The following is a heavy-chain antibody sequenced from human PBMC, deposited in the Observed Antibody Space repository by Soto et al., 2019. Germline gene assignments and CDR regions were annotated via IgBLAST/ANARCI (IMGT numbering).Heavy chain of an antibody. V-gene: IGHV3-23*01. CDR1: GFTFSSYA. D-gene: IGHD3-9*01. J-gene: IGHJ4*02. CDR3: AKDRGRAFHWDY. Sequence: GGSLRLSCAASGFTFSSYAMSWVRQAPGKGLEWVSAISGSGGSTYYADSVKGRFTISRDNSTNTLYLQMNSLRAEDTAVYYCAKDRGRAFHWDYWGQGTLVTVSS. CDR2: ISGSGGST.